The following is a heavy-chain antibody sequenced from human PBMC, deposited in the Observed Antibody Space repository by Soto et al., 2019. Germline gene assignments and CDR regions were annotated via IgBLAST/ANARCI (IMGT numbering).Heavy chain of an antibody. D-gene: IGHD1-1*01. J-gene: IGHJ4*02. V-gene: IGHV4-59*08. CDR3: ARGRWTQTLAHYYLHS. CDR1: GGSISSYY. Sequence: SETLSLTCTVSGGSISSYYWSWIRHPPGKGLEWIGYIYYSGSSNYNPSLKGRVTISVDTYKNQFSLKLSSVTAADTAVYYCARGRWTQTLAHYYLHSWGQGTLVTVSS. CDR2: IYYSGSS.